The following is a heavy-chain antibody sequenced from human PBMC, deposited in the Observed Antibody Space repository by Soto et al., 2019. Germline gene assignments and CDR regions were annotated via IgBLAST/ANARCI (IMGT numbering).Heavy chain of an antibody. CDR3: ARLGTEGDYPY. CDR1: GFTFSNYA. Sequence: EVQLLESGGDLVQPGGSLRLSCAASGFTFSNYAMSWVRQAPGKGLEWVSGISRFVGSTYYADSVKGRFTISRDNSRNTLYLQMNSLGADDTAVYFCARLGTEGDYPYWGQGTLVTVSS. V-gene: IGHV3-23*01. D-gene: IGHD4-17*01. CDR2: ISRFVGST. J-gene: IGHJ4*02.